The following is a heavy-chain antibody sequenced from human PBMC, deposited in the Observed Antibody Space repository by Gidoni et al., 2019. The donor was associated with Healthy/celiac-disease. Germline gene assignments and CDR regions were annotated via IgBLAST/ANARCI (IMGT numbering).Heavy chain of an antibody. Sequence: EVQLVESGGGLDPPGGSLGLSCSASGFPFSSSAMHWCRAAPGKGLEYVSAISSNGGSTYYADPVKGRFTISRDNSKNTLYLQMSSLRAEDTAVYYCVKDSVLRFLEWSGGGYYFDYWGQGTLVTVSS. CDR2: ISSNGGST. V-gene: IGHV3-64D*06. CDR3: VKDSVLRFLEWSGGGYYFDY. D-gene: IGHD3-3*01. CDR1: GFPFSSSA. J-gene: IGHJ4*02.